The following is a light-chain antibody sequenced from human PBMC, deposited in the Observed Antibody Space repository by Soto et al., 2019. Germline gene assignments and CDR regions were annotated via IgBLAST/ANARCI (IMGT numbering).Light chain of an antibody. CDR2: DAS. Sequence: SHMTQPASTLSASVGAGVTITFRASQSISKWLAWYQQKPGKAPNLLIYDASSLQSGVPSRFSGSGSGTDFTLTISSLQHEDFATYYCQQSYSTPRTFGQGSHV. CDR3: QQSYSTPRT. V-gene: IGKV1-39*01. CDR1: QSISKW. J-gene: IGKJ1*01.